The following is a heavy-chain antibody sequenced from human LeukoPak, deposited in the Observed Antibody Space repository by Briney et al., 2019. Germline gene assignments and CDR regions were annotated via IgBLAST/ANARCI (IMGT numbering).Heavy chain of an antibody. J-gene: IGHJ4*02. CDR1: GGSISSSSYY. V-gene: IGHV4-39*01. CDR3: ARHASWTGDYFDY. D-gene: IGHD6-13*01. Sequence: SETLSLTCTVPGGSISSSSYYWGWIRQPPGKGLEWIGSIYYSGSTYYNPSLKSRVTISVDTSKNQFSLKLSSVTAADTAVYYCARHASWTGDYFDYWGQGTLVTVSS. CDR2: IYYSGST.